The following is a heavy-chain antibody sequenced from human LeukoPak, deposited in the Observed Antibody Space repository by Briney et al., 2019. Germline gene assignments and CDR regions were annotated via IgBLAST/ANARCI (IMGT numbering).Heavy chain of an antibody. J-gene: IGHJ4*02. CDR1: GFTVSSNY. Sequence: QPGGSRRPSGAPSGFTVSSNYMGWVRQPQGRGRGGVAFIRYDGSNKYYADSVKGRFTISRDNSKNTLYLQMNSLRAEDTAVYYCAKIADIVVVPAANLDYWGQGTLVTVSS. D-gene: IGHD2-2*01. CDR3: AKIADIVVVPAANLDY. CDR2: IRYDGSNK. V-gene: IGHV3-30*02.